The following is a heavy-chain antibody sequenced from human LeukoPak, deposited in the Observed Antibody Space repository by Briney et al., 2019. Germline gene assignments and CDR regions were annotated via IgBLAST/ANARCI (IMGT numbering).Heavy chain of an antibody. CDR2: ISPYTGNT. CDR1: GYSFTDYG. V-gene: IGHV1-18*01. CDR3: TREAEDLPGVITFLY. Sequence: ASVKVSCKASGYSFTDYGVSWVRQAPGQGLEWMGWISPYTGNTDYPRDLRGRVAMTADTSTSTVYMELKSPRSDDTAFYYCTREAEDLPGVITFLYWGQGTLVTVSS. D-gene: IGHD3-22*01. J-gene: IGHJ4*02.